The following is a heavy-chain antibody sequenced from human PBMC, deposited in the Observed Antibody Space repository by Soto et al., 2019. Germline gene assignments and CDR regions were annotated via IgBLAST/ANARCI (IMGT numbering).Heavy chain of an antibody. Sequence: SGPTLVNPTQTLTLTCTFSGFSLSTSGVGVGWIRQPPGKALEWLALIYWNDDKRYSPSLKSRLTITKDTSKNQVVLTMTNMDPVDTATYYCAHRRIGINGITIFGVVPDNWFDPRGQGTLVTVSS. CDR2: IYWNDDK. J-gene: IGHJ5*02. V-gene: IGHV2-5*01. CDR3: AHRRIGINGITIFGVVPDNWFDP. CDR1: GFSLSTSGVG. D-gene: IGHD3-3*01.